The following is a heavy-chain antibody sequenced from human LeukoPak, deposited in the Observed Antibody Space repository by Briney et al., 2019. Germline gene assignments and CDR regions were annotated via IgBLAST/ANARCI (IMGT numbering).Heavy chain of an antibody. D-gene: IGHD3-22*01. CDR2: ISAYNGNT. J-gene: IGHJ4*02. V-gene: IGHV1-18*01. CDR3: ATDSSGYYRPMN. Sequence: ASVTVSCTASGYTFTSYGISWVRQAPGQGLEWMGWISAYNGNTNYAQKFQGRVTITADESASTAYMELSSLRSEDTAVYYCATDSSGYYRPMNWGQGTLVTVSS. CDR1: GYTFTSYG.